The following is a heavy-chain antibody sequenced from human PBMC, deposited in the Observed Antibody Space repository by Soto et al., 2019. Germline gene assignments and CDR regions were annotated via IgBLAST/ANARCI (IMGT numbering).Heavy chain of an antibody. V-gene: IGHV3-30*18. Sequence: QVQLVESGGGVVQPGRSLRLSCAGSGFTFSAYGMDWVRQAPGKGLEWVAVISYDGSNKYYADSVKGRFTISRDNSKNTLYLQMNSLRDEDTAVYYCAKDRMGAGVRGYFDYWGQGTLVTVSS. CDR1: GFTFSAYG. D-gene: IGHD3-10*01. J-gene: IGHJ4*02. CDR3: AKDRMGAGVRGYFDY. CDR2: ISYDGSNK.